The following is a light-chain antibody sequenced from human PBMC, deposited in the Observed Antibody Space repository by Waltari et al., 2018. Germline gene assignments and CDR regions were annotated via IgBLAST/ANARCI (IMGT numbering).Light chain of an antibody. CDR3: SSYLSTNTEV. Sequence: QSALTQPASVSGSPGQSIAISCTGTSSAVGASDYVSWYQQHPGKAPKLIIFDVNYRPSGVSNRFSSAKSGNTASLTISGLQPEDEADYYCSSYLSTNTEVFGGGTKVTVL. CDR2: DVN. J-gene: IGLJ2*01. CDR1: SSAVGASDY. V-gene: IGLV2-14*03.